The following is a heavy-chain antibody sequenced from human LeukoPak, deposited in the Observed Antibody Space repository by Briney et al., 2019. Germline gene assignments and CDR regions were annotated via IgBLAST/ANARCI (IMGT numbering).Heavy chain of an antibody. Sequence: GGSLRLSCAASGFTFSSYAMHWVRQAPGKGLEWVSAISGSGGSTYYADSVKGRFTITRDNSKNTLYLQMNSLRAEDTAVYYCAKLEYNWNSIYYFDYWGQGTLVTVSS. D-gene: IGHD1-7*01. V-gene: IGHV3-23*01. CDR1: GFTFSSYA. CDR3: AKLEYNWNSIYYFDY. J-gene: IGHJ4*02. CDR2: ISGSGGST.